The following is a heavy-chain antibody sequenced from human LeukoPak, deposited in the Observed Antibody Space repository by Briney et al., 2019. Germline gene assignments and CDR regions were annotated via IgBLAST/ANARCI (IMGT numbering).Heavy chain of an antibody. CDR3: AKEAEVRGTGAVLDYYYMDV. J-gene: IGHJ6*03. V-gene: IGHV1-46*04. D-gene: IGHD6-13*01. CDR2: INPSGEST. CDR1: VYTLSMYY. Sequence: ASVKVSFKASVYTLSMYYIHWVRQAPGQGLGWMGIINPSGESTTYAQKLQGRVSMTRDTSTGTVYMELSSLRSVDTAVYYCAKEAEVRGTGAVLDYYYMDVWGKGTTVIVSS.